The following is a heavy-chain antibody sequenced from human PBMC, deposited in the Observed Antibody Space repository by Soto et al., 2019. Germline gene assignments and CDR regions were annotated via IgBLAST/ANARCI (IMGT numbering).Heavy chain of an antibody. J-gene: IGHJ5*02. CDR1: GGSISSYY. Sequence: SETLSLTCTVSGGSISSYYWSWIRQPPGRGLEWIGYIYYSGSTNYNPSLKSRVTISVDTSKNQFSLKLSSVTAADTAVYYCARAVGATTRSYNWFDPWGRGTLVTVSS. CDR2: IYYSGST. CDR3: ARAVGATTRSYNWFDP. V-gene: IGHV4-59*01. D-gene: IGHD1-26*01.